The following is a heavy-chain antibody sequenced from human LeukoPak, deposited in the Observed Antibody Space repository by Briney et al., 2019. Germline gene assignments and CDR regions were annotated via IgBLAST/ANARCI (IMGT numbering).Heavy chain of an antibody. Sequence: ASVKVSCKASGYTFTGYYMHWVRPAPGQGLEWMGWINPNSGGTNYAQKFQGRVTMTRDTSISTAYMELSRLRSDDTAVYYCARAYYYDSSGYLPVFDYWGQGTLVTVSS. CDR3: ARAYYYDSSGYLPVFDY. CDR1: GYTFTGYY. J-gene: IGHJ4*02. V-gene: IGHV1-2*02. D-gene: IGHD3-22*01. CDR2: INPNSGGT.